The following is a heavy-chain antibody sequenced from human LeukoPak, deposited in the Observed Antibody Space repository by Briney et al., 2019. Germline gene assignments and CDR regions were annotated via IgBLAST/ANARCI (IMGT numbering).Heavy chain of an antibody. CDR2: ISSSGSYI. CDR1: GFTFSSYS. Sequence: GGSLRLSCAASGFTFSSYSMNWVRQAPGKGLEWVSSISSSGSYIYYADSVKGRFTISRDNAKNSLYLQMNSLRAEDTAVYYCARVADYDILHGMDVWGQGTTVTVSS. V-gene: IGHV3-21*01. CDR3: ARVADYDILHGMDV. J-gene: IGHJ6*02. D-gene: IGHD3-9*01.